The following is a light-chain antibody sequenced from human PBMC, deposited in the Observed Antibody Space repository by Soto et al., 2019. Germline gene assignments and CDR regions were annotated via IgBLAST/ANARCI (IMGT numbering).Light chain of an antibody. CDR2: TAS. J-gene: IGKJ1*01. V-gene: IGKV1-39*01. CDR1: QNINRY. CDR3: QQSFATLWT. Sequence: DIQMTQSPSSLSASFGDRGTITCRASQNINRYLNWYQHQPGQAPKXMIYTASTLQSGVPSRFRGSGSGTQFTLTITSLQPEDVATYYCQQSFATLWTLGQGTKVDIK.